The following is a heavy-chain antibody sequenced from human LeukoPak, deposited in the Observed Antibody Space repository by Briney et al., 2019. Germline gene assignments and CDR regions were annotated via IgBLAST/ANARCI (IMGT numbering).Heavy chain of an antibody. V-gene: IGHV3-20*04. D-gene: IGHD3-10*01. J-gene: IGHJ4*02. CDR2: INWNGGST. CDR3: ARVGNYGSGSYLDY. CDR1: GFTFDDYG. Sequence: PGGSLRLSCAASGFTFDDYGMSWVRQAPGKGLEWVSGINWNGGSTGYADSVKGRFTSSRDNAKNSLYLQMNSLRAEDTAVYFCARVGNYGSGSYLDYWGQGTLVTVSS.